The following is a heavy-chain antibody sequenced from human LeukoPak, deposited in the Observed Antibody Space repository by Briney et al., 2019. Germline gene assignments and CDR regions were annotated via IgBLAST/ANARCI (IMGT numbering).Heavy chain of an antibody. J-gene: IGHJ4*02. CDR1: GFTFSSYS. V-gene: IGHV3-21*06. Sequence: GGSLRLSCAAAGFTFSSYSMNWVRQAPGKGLEWVSSITGSSSYIYYADSLKGRFTISRDNAKNSLYLQMNSLRAEDTAVYYCARGPSGYHNTGGQGTLVTVSS. CDR3: ARGPSGYHNT. D-gene: IGHD5-12*01. CDR2: ITGSSSYI.